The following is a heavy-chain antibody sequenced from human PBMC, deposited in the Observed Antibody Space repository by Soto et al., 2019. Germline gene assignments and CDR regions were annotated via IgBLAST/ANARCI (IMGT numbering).Heavy chain of an antibody. J-gene: IGHJ5*02. Sequence: EVQVVESGGGLVQPGGSLRLSCAASGFIFSNHWMTWVLQVPGKGLEWVANINQDGSAQDYLDSVMGRITISRDNATNSLFLQMNSLRVEDTAVYYCATSMRHTLGPWGQGTLVTVSS. CDR3: ATSMRHTLGP. CDR2: INQDGSAQ. D-gene: IGHD2-8*01. V-gene: IGHV3-7*01. CDR1: GFIFSNHW.